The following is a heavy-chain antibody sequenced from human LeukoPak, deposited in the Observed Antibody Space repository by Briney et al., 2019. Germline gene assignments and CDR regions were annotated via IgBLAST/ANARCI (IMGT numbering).Heavy chain of an antibody. J-gene: IGHJ4*02. D-gene: IGHD3-9*01. Sequence: GGSLRLSCAASGFTFSTYGMHWVRQAPGKGPEWVAFIQYDGSNKYYTDSVKGRFTISRDNSKNTVYLQMNSLRAEDTAVYYCAKDQGYFTSAGYWGQGTLVTVSS. V-gene: IGHV3-30*02. CDR1: GFTFSTYG. CDR2: IQYDGSNK. CDR3: AKDQGYFTSAGY.